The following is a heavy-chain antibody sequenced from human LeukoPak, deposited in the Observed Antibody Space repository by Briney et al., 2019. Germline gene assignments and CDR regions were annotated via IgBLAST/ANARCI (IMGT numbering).Heavy chain of an antibody. V-gene: IGHV1-46*01. J-gene: IGHJ6*03. CDR3: ARVGPWVNPDYYYYYMDV. Sequence: ASVKVSCKASGYTFTSCYIYWVRQAPGQGLEWMGVINPSGGSTNYAQKFQGRVTMTRDMSTSTVYMELSRLRSEDTAVYYCARVGPWVNPDYYYYYMDVWGKGTTVTVSS. CDR1: GYTFTSCY. D-gene: IGHD1-14*01. CDR2: INPSGGST.